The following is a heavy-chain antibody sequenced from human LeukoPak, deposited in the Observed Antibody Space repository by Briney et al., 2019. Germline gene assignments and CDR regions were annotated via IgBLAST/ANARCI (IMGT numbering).Heavy chain of an antibody. D-gene: IGHD3-3*01. CDR2: ISVASNT. CDR1: GLAFSSHA. Sequence: GGSLRLSCAASGLAFSSHAMSWVRQAPGKGLEWVSTISVASNTFYADSVKGRFTISRDNSRNTVYLQMTSLRADDTAVYYCADYGVSGVRNNFYWGQGTLVTDSS. V-gene: IGHV3-23*01. CDR3: ADYGVSGVRNNFY. J-gene: IGHJ4*02.